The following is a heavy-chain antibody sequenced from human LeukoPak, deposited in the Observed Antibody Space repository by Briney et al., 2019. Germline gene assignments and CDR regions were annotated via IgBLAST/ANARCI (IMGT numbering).Heavy chain of an antibody. CDR3: AREYYYGSGSYYNRVVYQDY. D-gene: IGHD3-10*01. Sequence: GASVKVSCKASGYTFTGYYMHWVRQAPGQGLEWMGWINPNSGGTNYAQKFQGRVTMTRDTSISIAYMELSRLRSDDTAVYYCAREYYYGSGSYYNRVVYQDYWGQGTLVTVSS. CDR2: INPNSGGT. J-gene: IGHJ4*02. CDR1: GYTFTGYY. V-gene: IGHV1-2*02.